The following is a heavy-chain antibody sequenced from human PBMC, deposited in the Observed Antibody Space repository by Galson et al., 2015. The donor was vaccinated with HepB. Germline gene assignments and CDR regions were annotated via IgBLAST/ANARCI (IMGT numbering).Heavy chain of an antibody. J-gene: IGHJ3*01. Sequence: SVKVSCKASGYILTGYHLHWVRQAPGQGLEWMGWIDPNSGATNYAQKFQGRITMTRDTSTSTSYMELTWLRSDDTAVFYCAREARIRYTYGREVFDVGGQGARVTVSS. CDR2: IDPNSGAT. V-gene: IGHV1-2*02. D-gene: IGHD5-18*01. CDR3: AREARIRYTYGREVFDV. CDR1: GYILTGYH.